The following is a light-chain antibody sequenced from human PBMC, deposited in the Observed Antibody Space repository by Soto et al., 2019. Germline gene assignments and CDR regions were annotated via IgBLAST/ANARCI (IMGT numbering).Light chain of an antibody. V-gene: IGLV4-69*01. J-gene: IGLJ3*02. CDR1: SGHSSYA. CDR2: LNSDGSH. Sequence: QLVLTQSPSASASLGASVKLTCTLSSGHSSYAIAWHQQQPEKGPRYLMKLNSDGSHSKGDGIPDRFSGSSSGAERYLTISSLQSGDEADYYCQTWGTGDWVFGGGTKLTVL. CDR3: QTWGTGDWV.